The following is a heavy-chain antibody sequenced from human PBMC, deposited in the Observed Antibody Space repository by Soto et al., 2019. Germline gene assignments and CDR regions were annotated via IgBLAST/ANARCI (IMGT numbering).Heavy chain of an antibody. Sequence: SETLSLTCTVSGGSVSSGDYYWSWIRQPPGKGLEWIGYIYYSGSTNYNPSLKSRVTISVDTSKNQFSLRLSSVTAADTAVYYCARDHRYCSSTSCHPYGMDVWGQGTTVTVSS. CDR1: GGSVSSGDYY. V-gene: IGHV4-61*08. J-gene: IGHJ6*02. CDR3: ARDHRYCSSTSCHPYGMDV. D-gene: IGHD2-2*01. CDR2: IYYSGST.